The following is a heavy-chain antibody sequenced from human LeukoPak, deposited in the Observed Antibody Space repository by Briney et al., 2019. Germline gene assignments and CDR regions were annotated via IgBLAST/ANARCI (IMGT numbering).Heavy chain of an antibody. CDR1: GFSFSSYW. D-gene: IGHD3-3*01. CDR3: TTDSYYDFWSGYYDRYYFDY. J-gene: IGHJ4*02. V-gene: IGHV3-15*01. CDR2: IKSKTDGGTT. Sequence: GGSLRLSCTASGFSFSSYWMSWLRQAPGKGLEWVGRIKSKTDGGTTDYAAPVKGRFTISRDDSKNTLYLQMNSLKTEDTAVYYCTTDSYYDFWSGYYDRYYFDYWGQGTLVTVSS.